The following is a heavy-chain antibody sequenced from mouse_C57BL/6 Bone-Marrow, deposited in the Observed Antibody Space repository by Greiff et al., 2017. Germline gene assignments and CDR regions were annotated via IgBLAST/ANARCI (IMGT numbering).Heavy chain of an antibody. CDR2: INPSSGYT. J-gene: IGHJ4*01. CDR1: GYTFTSYW. D-gene: IGHD2-1*01. Sequence: LVESGAELAKPGASVKLSCKASGYTFTSYWMHWVKQRPGQGLEWIGYINPSSGYTKYNQKFKDKATLTADTSSITAYMPLRSLTYEDSAVYYCARYGNYYSYYARDYWGQGTSVTVSS. CDR3: ARYGNYYSYYARDY. V-gene: IGHV1-7*01.